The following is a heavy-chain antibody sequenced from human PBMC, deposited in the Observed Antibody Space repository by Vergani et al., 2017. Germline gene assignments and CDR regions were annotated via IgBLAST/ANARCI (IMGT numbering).Heavy chain of an antibody. CDR2: INPNSGGT. J-gene: IGHJ4*02. V-gene: IGHV1-2*02. CDR1: GYTFAGYN. CDR3: TRGWSGYSTSWFFDN. Sequence: QVQLVQSGAEVKKPGASVKVSCKASGYTFAGYNIHWVRQAPGQGLEMMGWINPNSGGTNYAQKFEGRVTMTRDTSINTAYIELSSLRSDDTAVYYCTRGWSGYSTSWFFDNWGQGTLVTVSS. D-gene: IGHD6-13*01.